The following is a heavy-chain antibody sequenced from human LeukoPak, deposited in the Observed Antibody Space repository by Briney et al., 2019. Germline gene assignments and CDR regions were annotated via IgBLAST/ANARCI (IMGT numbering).Heavy chain of an antibody. CDR1: GFTFTSYR. D-gene: IGHD1-14*01. J-gene: IGHJ6*02. CDR2: ISSRSSYM. CDR3: ARDPDSTVAKGSYYSYGLDV. V-gene: IGHV3-21*01. Sequence: PGGSLRLSCAASGFTFTSYRLNWVRQAPGKGLEWVSSISSRSSYMYYADSVKGRFTISRDNAKNALYLQMNSLRVEDTAVYYCARDPDSTVAKGSYYSYGLDVWGQGTTVTVSS.